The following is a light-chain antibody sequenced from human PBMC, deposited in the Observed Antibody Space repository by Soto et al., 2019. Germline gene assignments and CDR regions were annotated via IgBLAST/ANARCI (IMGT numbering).Light chain of an antibody. V-gene: IGLV2-14*01. J-gene: IGLJ1*01. CDR3: SSQRHRSTLFV. CDR1: SSDVGAYNY. CDR2: EVT. Sequence: QAVLTQPASVSGSPGQSITISCTGTSSDVGAYNYVSWYQHHPGKVPKLLIYEVTNRPSGVSDRFSGSKSGNTASLTISGLQAEDEADYYCSSQRHRSTLFVFGTGTKATVL.